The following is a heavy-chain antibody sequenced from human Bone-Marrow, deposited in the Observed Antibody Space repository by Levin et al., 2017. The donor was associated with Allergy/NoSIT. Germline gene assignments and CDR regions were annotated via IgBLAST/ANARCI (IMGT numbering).Heavy chain of an antibody. CDR1: GFTFANHA. D-gene: IGHD6-19*01. V-gene: IGHV3-23*01. CDR3: AREQGARGWYTVDF. Sequence: GGSLRLSCAASGFTFANHAMTWVRHAPGKGLEWVSTIRPSSERTYFADSVKGRFTVSRDDFINMMYLQMNSLRADDAAVYYCAREQGARGWYTVDFWGQGALVTVSS. J-gene: IGHJ4*02. CDR2: IRPSSERT.